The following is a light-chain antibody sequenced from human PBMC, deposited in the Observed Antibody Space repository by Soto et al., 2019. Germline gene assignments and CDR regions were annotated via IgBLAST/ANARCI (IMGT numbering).Light chain of an antibody. Sequence: EIVLTQYPGTLSLSPGERATLSCRASQSVDRNYLAWYQHKPGQAPRLLIYGASTRATGIPDRFSGSGSGTDFTLTISRLEPEDFAVYYCHQYGLSPPYTFGPGTKVDIK. J-gene: IGKJ3*01. CDR3: HQYGLSPPYT. CDR2: GAS. V-gene: IGKV3-20*01. CDR1: QSVDRNY.